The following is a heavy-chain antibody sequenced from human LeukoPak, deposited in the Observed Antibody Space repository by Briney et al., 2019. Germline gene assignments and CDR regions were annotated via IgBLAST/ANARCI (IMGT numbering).Heavy chain of an antibody. Sequence: ASVKVSCKASGYTFTGYYMHWVRQAPGQGLEWMGWINPNSGGTNYAQKFQGRVTMTRDTSISTAYMELSRLRSDDTAVYYCARDGGYSYGYLPYYYYYMDVWGKGTTVTISS. J-gene: IGHJ6*03. CDR3: ARDGGYSYGYLPYYYYYMDV. D-gene: IGHD5-18*01. CDR2: INPNSGGT. CDR1: GYTFTGYY. V-gene: IGHV1-2*02.